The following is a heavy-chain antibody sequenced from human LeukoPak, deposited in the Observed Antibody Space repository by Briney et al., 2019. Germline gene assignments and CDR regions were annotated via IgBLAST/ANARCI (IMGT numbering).Heavy chain of an antibody. Sequence: SETLSLTCTVSGDSISGYYWSWIRQPAGKGLEWIGYIYYSGSTNYNPSLKSRVTISVDTSKNQFSLKLSSVTAADTAVYYCARAESRYFDLWGRGTLVTVSS. CDR2: IYYSGST. J-gene: IGHJ2*01. CDR1: GDSISGYY. CDR3: ARAESRYFDL. V-gene: IGHV4-59*01.